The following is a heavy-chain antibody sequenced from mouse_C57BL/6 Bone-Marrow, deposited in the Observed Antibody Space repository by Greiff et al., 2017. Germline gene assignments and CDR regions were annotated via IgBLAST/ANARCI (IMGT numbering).Heavy chain of an antibody. D-gene: IGHD2-4*01. J-gene: IGHJ2*01. V-gene: IGHV5-6*01. CDR3: ARQGDYEDY. Sequence: DVHLVESGGDLVKPGGSLKLSCAASGFTFSSYGMSWVRQTPDKRLEWVATISSGGSYTYYPDSVKGRFTISRDNAKNTLYLQMSSLKSEDTAMYYCARQGDYEDYWGQGTTLTVSS. CDR2: ISSGGSYT. CDR1: GFTFSSYG.